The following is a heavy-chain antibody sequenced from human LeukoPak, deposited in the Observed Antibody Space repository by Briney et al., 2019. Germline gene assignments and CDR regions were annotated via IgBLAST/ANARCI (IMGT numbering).Heavy chain of an antibody. V-gene: IGHV3-23*01. Sequence: GGSLRLSCAASGFTFSSYGMSWVRQAPGKGLDWVSVITGSGGSTYYADSVKGRFTISRDNSKNTLYLQMNSLRAEDTAVYYCARDRVEYSSSSDLDYWGQGTLVTVSS. CDR3: ARDRVEYSSSSDLDY. J-gene: IGHJ4*02. CDR1: GFTFSSYG. CDR2: ITGSGGST. D-gene: IGHD6-6*01.